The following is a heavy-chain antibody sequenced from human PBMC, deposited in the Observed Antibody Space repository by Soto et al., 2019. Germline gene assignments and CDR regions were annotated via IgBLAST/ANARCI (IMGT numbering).Heavy chain of an antibody. CDR1: GFTFSSYA. CDR3: AKDPRGYSYGYLFYYGMDV. Sequence: EVQLLESGGGLVQPGGSLRLSCVASGFTFSSYAMSWVRQAPGKGLEWVSAISGSGGSTYYADSVKGRFTISRDNSKNTLYLQMNSLRAEDTAVYYCAKDPRGYSYGYLFYYGMDVWGQGTTVTVSS. J-gene: IGHJ6*02. V-gene: IGHV3-23*01. D-gene: IGHD5-18*01. CDR2: ISGSGGST.